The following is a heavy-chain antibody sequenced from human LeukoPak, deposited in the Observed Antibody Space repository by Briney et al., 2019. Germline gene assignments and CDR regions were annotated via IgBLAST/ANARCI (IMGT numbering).Heavy chain of an antibody. CDR3: ARITDYDFWSGYYALSGYYMDV. D-gene: IGHD3-3*01. J-gene: IGHJ6*03. CDR1: GFTFSSYS. CDR2: ISSSSSYI. V-gene: IGHV3-21*01. Sequence: GGSLRLSCAASGFTFSSYSMNWVRQAPGKGLEWVSSISSSSSYIYYADSVKGRFTISRDNSKNSLYMQMNSLRAEDTAVYYCARITDYDFWSGYYALSGYYMDVWGKGTTVTVSS.